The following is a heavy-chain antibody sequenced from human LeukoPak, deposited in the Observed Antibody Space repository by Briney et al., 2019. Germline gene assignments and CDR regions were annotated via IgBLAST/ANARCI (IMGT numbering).Heavy chain of an antibody. CDR2: ISYDGSNK. D-gene: IGHD6-6*01. CDR1: GFTFSSYG. J-gene: IGHJ4*02. V-gene: IGHV3-30*18. Sequence: GGSLRLSCAASGFTFSSYGMHWVRQAPGKGLQWVAVISYDGSNKYYADSVKGRFTISRDNSKNTLYLQMNSLRAEDTAVYYCAKDLPSPGYWGQGTLVTVSS. CDR3: AKDLPSPGY.